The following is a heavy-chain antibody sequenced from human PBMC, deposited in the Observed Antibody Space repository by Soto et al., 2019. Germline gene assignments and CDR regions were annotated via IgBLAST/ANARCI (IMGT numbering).Heavy chain of an antibody. D-gene: IGHD3-10*01. CDR1: GFTFSNYR. CDR3: ARDGGGLGY. V-gene: IGHV3-74*01. J-gene: IGHJ4*02. Sequence: EVQLVESGGGLVQPGGSVRLSCVVSGFTFSNYRMHWVRQAPGKGLVWVSRIESDGSSTTYADSVKGRFIISRDNAKNTLYLQMNGLSGEDTAIYYCARDGGGLGYWGQGTLVTVSS. CDR2: IESDGSST.